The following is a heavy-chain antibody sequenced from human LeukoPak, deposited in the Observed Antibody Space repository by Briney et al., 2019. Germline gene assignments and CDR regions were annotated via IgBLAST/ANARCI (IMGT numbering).Heavy chain of an antibody. CDR1: GGSFSGYY. V-gene: IGHV4-34*01. Sequence: PSETPSLTCAVYGGSFSGYYWSWIRQPPGKGLEWIGEINHSGSTNYNPSLKSRVTISVDTSKNQFSLKLSSVTAADTAVYYCARAQRWGSGSYYNDQYYFDYWGQGTLVTVSS. CDR3: ARAQRWGSGSYYNDQYYFDY. J-gene: IGHJ4*02. CDR2: INHSGST. D-gene: IGHD3-10*01.